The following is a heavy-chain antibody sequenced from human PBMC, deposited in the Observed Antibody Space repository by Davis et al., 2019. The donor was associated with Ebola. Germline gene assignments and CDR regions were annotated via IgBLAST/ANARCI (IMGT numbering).Heavy chain of an antibody. D-gene: IGHD3-22*01. J-gene: IGHJ4*02. Sequence: SETLSLTCTVSGDSISSYYWSWIRQPPGKGLEWIGYIYYSGSTSYNPSLKSRVTISVDTSKNQFSLKLSSVTAADTAVYYCARDAYYYDSSGYYGRGGFDYWGQGTLVTVSS. CDR1: GDSISSYY. V-gene: IGHV4-59*01. CDR2: IYYSGST. CDR3: ARDAYYYDSSGYYGRGGFDY.